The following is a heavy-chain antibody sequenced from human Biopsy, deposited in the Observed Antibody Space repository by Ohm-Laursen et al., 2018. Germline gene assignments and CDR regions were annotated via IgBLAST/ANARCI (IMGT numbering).Heavy chain of an antibody. CDR1: GGTFTSFG. J-gene: IGHJ4*02. CDR2: INSMFGTT. D-gene: IGHD5-12*01. CDR3: AKRGLERGRPLAY. V-gene: IGHV1-69*13. Sequence: GSSVKVSCKASGGTFTSFGISWVRQAPGQGLEWMGVINSMFGTTNYAQTFQGRVTITADESTSTAYMEVRSLRSEDTAVYYCAKRGLERGRPLAYWGQGTLVTVSS.